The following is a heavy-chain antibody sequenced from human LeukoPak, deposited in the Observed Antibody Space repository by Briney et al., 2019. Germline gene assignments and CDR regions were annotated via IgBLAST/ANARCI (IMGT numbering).Heavy chain of an antibody. D-gene: IGHD5-12*01. CDR3: ATIGYIVADGPHYYYYYCMDV. CDR2: IKQDGSEK. J-gene: IGHJ6*02. CDR1: GFTFSSYW. Sequence: PGGSLRLSCAASGFTFSSYWMSWVRQAPGKGLEWVANIKQDGSEKYYVDSVRGRFTISRDNAKNSLYLQMNSLRAEDTAVYYCATIGYIVADGPHYYYYYCMDVWGQGTTVTVSS. V-gene: IGHV3-7*01.